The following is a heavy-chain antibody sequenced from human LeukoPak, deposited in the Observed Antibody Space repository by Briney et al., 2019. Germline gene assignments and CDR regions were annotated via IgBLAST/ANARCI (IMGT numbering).Heavy chain of an antibody. D-gene: IGHD3-22*01. CDR2: IYPGDSDT. CDR3: ARQPLSMIAARDAFDI. V-gene: IGHV5-51*01. Sequence: GESLKISCKGSGYSFTSYWIGWVRQMPGKGLEWMGIIYPGDSDTRYSPSFQGQVTISADKSISTAYLQWSSLKASDTAMYCCARQPLSMIAARDAFDIWGQGTMVTVSS. J-gene: IGHJ3*02. CDR1: GYSFTSYW.